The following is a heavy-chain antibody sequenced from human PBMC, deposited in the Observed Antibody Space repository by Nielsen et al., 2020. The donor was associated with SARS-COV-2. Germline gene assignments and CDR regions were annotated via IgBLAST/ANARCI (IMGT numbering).Heavy chain of an antibody. Sequence: ASVKVSCKASGYTFTSYYMHWVRQAPGHGLEWMGIINPSGGSTNYARNFQGRVAMTRDTSTSTVYMELSSLRSEDTALYYCARGTGTTRNYYYFHGMDVWDQGTTVTVSS. V-gene: IGHV1-46*01. CDR2: INPSGGST. J-gene: IGHJ6*02. CDR1: GYTFTSYY. D-gene: IGHD1-1*01. CDR3: ARGTGTTRNYYYFHGMDV.